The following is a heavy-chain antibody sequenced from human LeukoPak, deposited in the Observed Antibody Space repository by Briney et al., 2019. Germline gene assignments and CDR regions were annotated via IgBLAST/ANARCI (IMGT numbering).Heavy chain of an antibody. CDR2: IYSGGST. CDR3: ARGFGGYYYGMDV. D-gene: IGHD3-10*01. CDR1: GFIVSSNC. Sequence: PGGSLRLSCAASGFIVSSNCMNWVRQAPGKGLEWVSVIYSGGSTYYADSVKGRFTIPRDNSKNTLYLQMNSLRAEDTAVYYCARGFGGYYYGMDVWGQGTTVTVSS. V-gene: IGHV3-53*01. J-gene: IGHJ6*02.